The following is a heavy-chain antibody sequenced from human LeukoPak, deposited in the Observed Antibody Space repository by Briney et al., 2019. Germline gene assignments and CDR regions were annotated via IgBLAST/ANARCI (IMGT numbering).Heavy chain of an antibody. V-gene: IGHV1-2*02. J-gene: IGHJ4*02. D-gene: IGHD4-17*01. CDR1: GYTFTSYG. CDR2: INPNSGGT. Sequence: ASVKVSCKASGYTFTSYGISWVRQAPGQGLEWMGWINPNSGGTNYAQKFQGRVTMTRDTSISTAYMELRSLRSDDTAVYYCARVYGDYFDYWGQGTLVTVSS. CDR3: ARVYGDYFDY.